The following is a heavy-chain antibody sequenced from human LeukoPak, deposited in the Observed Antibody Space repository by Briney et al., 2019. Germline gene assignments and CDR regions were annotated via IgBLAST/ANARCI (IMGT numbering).Heavy chain of an antibody. CDR1: GLTFSGHC. CDR3: ARGPNSNWSGLDF. CDR2: ISPTGSTT. V-gene: IGHV3-74*01. Sequence: GGALRLSCSASGLTFSGHCMHWARHLPGKGLVWVSCISPTGSTTSYADSVKGRFTVSRDNAKNTLYLQVNNLRAEDTAVYYCARGPNSNWSGLDFWGQGTLLTVSS. J-gene: IGHJ4*02. D-gene: IGHD6-6*01.